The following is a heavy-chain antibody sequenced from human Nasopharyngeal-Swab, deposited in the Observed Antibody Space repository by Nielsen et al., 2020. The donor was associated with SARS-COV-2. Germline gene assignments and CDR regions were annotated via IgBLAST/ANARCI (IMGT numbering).Heavy chain of an antibody. Sequence: SVKVSCKASGGTFSSYAISWVRQAPGQGLEWMGRIITILGIANYAQKFQGRVTITADKSTSTAYMELSSLRSEDTAVYYCARVRDIVVVPAAIPPSYYYYYGMDVWGQGTTVTVSS. CDR1: GGTFSSYA. J-gene: IGHJ6*02. V-gene: IGHV1-69*04. D-gene: IGHD2-2*02. CDR3: ARVRDIVVVPAAIPPSYYYYYGMDV. CDR2: IITILGIA.